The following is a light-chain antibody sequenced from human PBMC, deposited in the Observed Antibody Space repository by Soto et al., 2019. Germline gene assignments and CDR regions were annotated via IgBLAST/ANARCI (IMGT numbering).Light chain of an antibody. CDR2: GAS. J-gene: IGKJ1*01. V-gene: IGKV3-20*01. Sequence: IVLTQSPGTLSLSPGERATLSCRASQSVSSSYLAWYQQKPGQAPKLFIYGASSRATGIPDRFSGSGSGTDFILTISRLEPEDFAVYYCQQYGTAPRTFGQVT. CDR1: QSVSSSY. CDR3: QQYGTAPRT.